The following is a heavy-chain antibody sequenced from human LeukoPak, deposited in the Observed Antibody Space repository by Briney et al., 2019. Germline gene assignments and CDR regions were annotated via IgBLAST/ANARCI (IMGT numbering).Heavy chain of an antibody. J-gene: IGHJ4*02. CDR3: GRDERRTYYYGSGVTDY. V-gene: IGHV1-2*02. D-gene: IGHD3-10*01. Sequence: ASVKVSCKASGYTFTGYYMHWVRQAPGQGLEWMGWINPNSGGTNYAQKFQGRVTMTRDTSISTAYMELSSLRSDDTAVYYCGRDERRTYYYGSGVTDYWGQGTLVTVSS. CDR2: INPNSGGT. CDR1: GYTFTGYY.